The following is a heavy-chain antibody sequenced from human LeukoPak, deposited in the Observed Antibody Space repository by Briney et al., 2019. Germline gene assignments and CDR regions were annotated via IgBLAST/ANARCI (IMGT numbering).Heavy chain of an antibody. J-gene: IGHJ6*03. D-gene: IGHD3-22*01. Sequence: SETLSLTCAVYGGSFSGYYWSWIRQPAGKGLEWIGRIYTSGSTNYNPSLKGRVTISVDTSKNQFSLKLSSVTAADTAVYYCARDSAQRYYYDSSGYYYYMDVWGKGTTVTVSS. V-gene: IGHV4-4*07. CDR3: ARDSAQRYYYDSSGYYYYMDV. CDR1: GGSFSGYY. CDR2: IYTSGST.